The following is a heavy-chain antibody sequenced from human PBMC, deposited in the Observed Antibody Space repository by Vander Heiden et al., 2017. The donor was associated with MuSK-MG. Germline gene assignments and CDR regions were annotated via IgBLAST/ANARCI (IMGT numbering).Heavy chain of an antibody. CDR3: AHRRASESFNGSPDYLDY. CDR1: GFSLTTPGVG. V-gene: IGHV2-5*01. CDR2: IYWNDDK. D-gene: IGHD3-10*01. Sequence: QITLKESGPTLVRPTQTLTLTCTFSGFSLTTPGVGVAWIRQPPGEALEWLAFIYWNDDKRYNPSLKSRLSISMDTSKNLVVLVMTNMNPVDTATYYCAHRRASESFNGSPDYLDYWGQGTLVTVSS. J-gene: IGHJ4*02.